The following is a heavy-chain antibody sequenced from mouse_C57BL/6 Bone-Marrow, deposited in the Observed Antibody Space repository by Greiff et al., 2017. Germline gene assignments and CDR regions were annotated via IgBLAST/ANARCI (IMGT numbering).Heavy chain of an antibody. Sequence: QVHVKQSGAELARPGASVKLSCKASGYTFTSYGISWVKQSTGQGLEWIGEIYPRSGNTYSNEKFKGKASLTADKSSSTAYMGLRSLTSEDSAVYVCAREEATMVHYYAMDYWGQGTSVTVSS. CDR3: AREEATMVHYYAMDY. V-gene: IGHV1-81*01. CDR1: GYTFTSYG. J-gene: IGHJ4*01. D-gene: IGHD2-1*01. CDR2: IYPRSGNT.